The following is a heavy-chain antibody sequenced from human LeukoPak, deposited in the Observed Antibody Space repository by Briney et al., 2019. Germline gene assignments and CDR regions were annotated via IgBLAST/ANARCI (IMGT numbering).Heavy chain of an antibody. J-gene: IGHJ3*02. Sequence: ASVKVSCKASGGTLSSYAISWVRQAPGQGLEWMGGIIPIFGTANYAQKFQGRVTITADESTSTAYMELSGLRSEDTAVYYCARVVGATGAFDIWGQGTMVTVSS. D-gene: IGHD1-26*01. CDR3: ARVVGATGAFDI. CDR1: GGTLSSYA. CDR2: IIPIFGTA. V-gene: IGHV1-69*13.